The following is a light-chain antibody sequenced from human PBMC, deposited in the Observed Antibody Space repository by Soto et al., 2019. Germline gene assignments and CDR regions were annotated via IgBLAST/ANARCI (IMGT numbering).Light chain of an antibody. CDR1: QSISSF. V-gene: IGKV1-39*01. J-gene: IGKJ2*01. CDR2: PAS. CDR3: QQTYSTPYT. Sequence: DLQMTQSPSSLSASVGDRVTITCRASQSISSFLNWYQQKPGKAPKLLIYPASSLQSGVPSRFSGSGSGTDFTLTISSLHPEDFATYYCQQTYSTPYTFGQGTKLEIK.